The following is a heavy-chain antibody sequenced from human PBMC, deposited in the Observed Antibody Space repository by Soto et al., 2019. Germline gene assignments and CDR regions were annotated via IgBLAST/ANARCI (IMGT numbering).Heavy chain of an antibody. Sequence: GASVKVSCKVSGYTLSELSMHWVRQAPGKGLEWMGGFDPEDGETIYAQKFQGRVTMTEDTSTDTAYMELSSLRSEDTAVYYCAGKTTVVTSVYYYGMDVWGQGTTVTVSS. CDR1: GYTLSELS. V-gene: IGHV1-24*01. D-gene: IGHD4-17*01. CDR3: AGKTTVVTSVYYYGMDV. CDR2: FDPEDGET. J-gene: IGHJ6*02.